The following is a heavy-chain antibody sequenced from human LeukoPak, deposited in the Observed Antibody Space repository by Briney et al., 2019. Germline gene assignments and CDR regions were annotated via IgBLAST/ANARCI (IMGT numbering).Heavy chain of an antibody. D-gene: IGHD3-3*01. CDR3: ARVALYYDFWSGYYRDYYYYGMDV. CDR1: GYTFTGYD. Sequence: ASVKVSCKASGYTFTGYDINWVRQATGQGLEWMGWMNPNSGNTGCAQKSQGRVTMTRNTSISTAYMELSSLRSEDTAVYYCARVALYYDFWSGYYRDYYYYGMDVWGQGTTVTVSS. J-gene: IGHJ6*02. CDR2: MNPNSGNT. V-gene: IGHV1-8*01.